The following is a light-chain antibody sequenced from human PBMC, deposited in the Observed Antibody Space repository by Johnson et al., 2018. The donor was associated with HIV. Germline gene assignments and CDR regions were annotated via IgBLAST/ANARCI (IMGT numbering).Light chain of an antibody. CDR2: KND. J-gene: IGLJ1*01. Sequence: QSVLTQPPSVSAAPGQKVTISCSRNYSNFGNNYVSWYQQLPGTAPKLLIYKNDKRPSGIPDRFSGSKSGTSATLGITGLQTGDEADYYCATWDSSLSVGVFGTGTKVTVL. V-gene: IGLV1-51*02. CDR1: YSNFGNNY. CDR3: ATWDSSLSVGV.